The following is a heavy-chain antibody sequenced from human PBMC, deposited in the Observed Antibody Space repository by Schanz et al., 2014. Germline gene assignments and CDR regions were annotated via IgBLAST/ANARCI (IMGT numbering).Heavy chain of an antibody. Sequence: EVQLLESGGGLVQPGGSLRLSCAASTFTFSSDWMSWVRQAPGKGLEWVANIKEDGSVKDYVDSVKGRFTISRDNAKNTLYLQLGSLSAEDTAVYFCARDNRYYLFDYWGQGALVTVSS. D-gene: IGHD3-16*02. CDR2: IKEDGSVK. CDR3: ARDNRYYLFDY. CDR1: TFTFSSDW. V-gene: IGHV3-7*01. J-gene: IGHJ4*02.